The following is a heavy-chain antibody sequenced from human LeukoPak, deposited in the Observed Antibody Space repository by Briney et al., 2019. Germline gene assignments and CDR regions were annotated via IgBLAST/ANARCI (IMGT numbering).Heavy chain of an antibody. CDR2: IYYSGST. V-gene: IGHV4-59*01. CDR3: AREAAGIFDY. D-gene: IGHD6-13*01. Sequence: PSETLSLTCTVSGGSISSYYWSWIRQPPGKGLEWIGYIYYSGSTNYNPSLKSRVTISVDTSKNQFSLKLSSVTAADTAVYYCAREAAGIFDYWGQGTLVTVSS. CDR1: GGSISSYY. J-gene: IGHJ4*02.